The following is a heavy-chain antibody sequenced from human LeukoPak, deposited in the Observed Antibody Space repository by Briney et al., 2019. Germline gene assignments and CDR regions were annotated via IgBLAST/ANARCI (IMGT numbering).Heavy chain of an antibody. CDR3: ASSSRHYYDSSGYFDY. CDR1: GGSISSYY. D-gene: IGHD3-22*01. J-gene: IGHJ4*02. Sequence: SETLSLTCTVSGGSISSYYWSWTRQPPGKGLEWIGYIYYSGSTIYNPSLKSRVTISVDTSKNQFSLKRSSVTAADTAVYYCASSSRHYYDSSGYFDYWGQGTLVTVSS. CDR2: IYYSGST. V-gene: IGHV4-59*01.